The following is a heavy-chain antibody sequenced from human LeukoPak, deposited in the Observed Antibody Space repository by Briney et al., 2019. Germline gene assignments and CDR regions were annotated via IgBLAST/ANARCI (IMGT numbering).Heavy chain of an antibody. CDR3: ARDFTCGGDCYSYYFDY. CDR2: ISSSSGYI. V-gene: IGHV3-21*01. CDR1: GFTFSSFS. J-gene: IGHJ4*02. D-gene: IGHD2-21*02. Sequence: GGSLRLSCAASGFTFSSFSMNWVRQAPGKGLEWVSSISSSSGYIYYADSVKGRFTISRDNAKNSLYLQMNSLRAEDTAVYCCARDFTCGGDCYSYYFDYWGQGTLVTVSS.